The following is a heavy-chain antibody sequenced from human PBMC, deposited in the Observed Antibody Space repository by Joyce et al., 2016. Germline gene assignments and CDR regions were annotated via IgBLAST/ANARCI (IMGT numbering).Heavy chain of an antibody. J-gene: IGHJ4*02. Sequence: QVQLVESGGGVVEPGRSLRLSCAASRFTFSSYPMPWVRPAPGKGLGWVALISNDGNNKYYADSVKGRFTISRDNSKNTLYLQMNSLSAEDTALYYCAREEQAVLTPGYFDCWGRGTLVTVSS. CDR3: AREEQAVLTPGYFDC. V-gene: IGHV3-30*04. CDR1: RFTFSSYP. D-gene: IGHD2-15*01. CDR2: ISNDGNNK.